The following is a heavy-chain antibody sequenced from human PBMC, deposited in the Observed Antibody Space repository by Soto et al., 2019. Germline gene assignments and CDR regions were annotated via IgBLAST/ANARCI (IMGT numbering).Heavy chain of an antibody. Sequence: QVQLQQSGPGLVKPSQTLSLTCAISGDSVSSYSAAWNWIRQSPSRGLQSLGRTYYRSKWYNDYAVSVKSRITINPDTSKNQFSLQLNSVTPEDTAVYYFARDHYPGIAVAGTGNAFDIWGQGTMVTVSS. CDR2: TYYRSKWYN. J-gene: IGHJ3*02. D-gene: IGHD6-19*01. CDR3: ARDHYPGIAVAGTGNAFDI. CDR1: GDSVSSYSAA. V-gene: IGHV6-1*01.